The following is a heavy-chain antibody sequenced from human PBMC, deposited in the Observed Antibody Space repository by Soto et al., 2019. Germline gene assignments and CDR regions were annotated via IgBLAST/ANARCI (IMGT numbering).Heavy chain of an antibody. CDR2: ISGSGGST. V-gene: IGHV3-23*01. D-gene: IGHD4-17*01. J-gene: IGHJ4*02. CDR3: AKGPLYGDYVSG. CDR1: GFTYSSYA. Sequence: EVQLLESGGGLVQPGGSLRLSCAASGFTYSSYAMSWVRQAPGKGLEWVSGISGSGGSTYYADSVKGRFTISRDNSKNTLYLQMNSLRAEDTAVYYCAKGPLYGDYVSGWGQGTLVTVSS.